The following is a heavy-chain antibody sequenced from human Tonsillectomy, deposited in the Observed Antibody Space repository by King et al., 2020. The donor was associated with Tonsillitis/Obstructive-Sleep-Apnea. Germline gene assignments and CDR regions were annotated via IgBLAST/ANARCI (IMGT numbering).Heavy chain of an antibody. D-gene: IGHD3-22*01. CDR3: ARDMYYYDSSGYYYPAGLLDY. Sequence: QLVQSGGEVKKPGASVKVSCKASGYTFSSYGISWVRQAPGQGLEWMGWISVYNGNTNYAQKLQGRVTMTTDTSTSTAYMELRSLRSDDTAVYYCARDMYYYDSSGYYYPAGLLDYWGQGTLVTVSS. V-gene: IGHV1-18*01. CDR1: GYTFSSYG. CDR2: ISVYNGNT. J-gene: IGHJ4*02.